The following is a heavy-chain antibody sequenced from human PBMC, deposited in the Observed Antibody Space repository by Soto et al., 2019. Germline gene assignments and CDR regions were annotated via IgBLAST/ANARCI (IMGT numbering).Heavy chain of an antibody. CDR1: GFTFSSYA. CDR2: ISYDGSNK. Sequence: QVQLVESGGGVVQPGRSLRLSCAASGFTFSSYAMHWVRQAPGKGLEWVAVISYDGSNKHYADSVKGRFTISRDNSKNTLYRQMNSLRAEDTAVYYCARVEGPYDRSGYYFYWGQGTLVTVSS. J-gene: IGHJ4*02. V-gene: IGHV3-30-3*01. D-gene: IGHD3-22*01. CDR3: ARVEGPYDRSGYYFY.